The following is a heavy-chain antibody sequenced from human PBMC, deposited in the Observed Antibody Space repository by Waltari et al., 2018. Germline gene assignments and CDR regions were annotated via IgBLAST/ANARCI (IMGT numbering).Heavy chain of an antibody. Sequence: QVQLEESGGGVVQPGRSLRLSCAASGFTFRTYDMHWVRQAPGKGLEWVAVISKDGSNKYYADSVKGRVAISRDNSKNTLWLQMNSLRAEDTAVYYCAKDRQWLVEYWFDPWGQGTLVTVSS. V-gene: IGHV3-30*18. D-gene: IGHD6-19*01. CDR2: ISKDGSNK. CDR3: AKDRQWLVEYWFDP. J-gene: IGHJ5*02. CDR1: GFTFRTYD.